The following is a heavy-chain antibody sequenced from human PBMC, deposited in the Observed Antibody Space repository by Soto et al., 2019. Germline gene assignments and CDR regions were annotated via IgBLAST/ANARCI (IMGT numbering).Heavy chain of an antibody. J-gene: IGHJ6*03. CDR2: IYYSGST. CDR3: ARRARGDFDYYYYMDV. CDR1: GGSISSYY. Sequence: SETLSLTCTVSGGSISSYYWSWIRQPPGKGLEWIGYIYYSGSTNYNPSLKSRVTISVDTSKNQFSLKLSSVTAADTAVYYCARRARGDFDYYYYMDVWGKGTTVTVSS. V-gene: IGHV4-59*08. D-gene: IGHD4-17*01.